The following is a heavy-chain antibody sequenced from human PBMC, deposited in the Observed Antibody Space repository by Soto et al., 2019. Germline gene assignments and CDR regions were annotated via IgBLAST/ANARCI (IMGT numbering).Heavy chain of an antibody. CDR1: GYTLTELS. V-gene: IGHV1-24*01. CDR2: FDPEDGET. Sequence: ASVKVSCKVSGYTLTELSMHWVRQAPGKGLEWMGGFDPEDGETIYAQKFQGRVTMTEDTSTDTAYMELSSLRSEDTAVYYCASAYYDSSGYPFATTKKPTYFDYWGQGTLVTVSS. J-gene: IGHJ4*02. CDR3: ASAYYDSSGYPFATTKKPTYFDY. D-gene: IGHD3-22*01.